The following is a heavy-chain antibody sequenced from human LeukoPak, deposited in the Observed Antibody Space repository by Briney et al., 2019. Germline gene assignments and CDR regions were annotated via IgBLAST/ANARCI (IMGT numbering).Heavy chain of an antibody. J-gene: IGHJ6*03. V-gene: IGHV3-74*01. CDR1: GFTFSNNW. D-gene: IGHD2-2*01. CDR3: VREVEVVPTTIGVYYYYFMDA. CDR2: INPDGRGT. Sequence: PGGSLRLSCAASGFTFSNNWMHWVRQAPGKGLVWVSRINPDGRGTDFAGSVRGRFTISRDNAKNTLYLQMNSLRVEDTAVYYCVREVEVVPTTIGVYYYYFMDAWGKGTTVTASS.